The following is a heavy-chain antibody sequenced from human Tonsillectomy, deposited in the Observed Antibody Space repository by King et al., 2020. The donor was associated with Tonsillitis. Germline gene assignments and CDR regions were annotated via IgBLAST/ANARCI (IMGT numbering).Heavy chain of an antibody. V-gene: IGHV3-9*01. CDR2: ISWNSGSI. D-gene: IGHD2-15*01. CDR3: AKAILGYCSGGSCYGWGAFDI. CDR1: GFTFDDYA. J-gene: IGHJ3*02. Sequence: VQLVESGGGLVQPGRSLRLSCAASGFTFDDYAMHWVRQAPGKGLEWVSGISWNSGSIGYADSVKGRFTISRDNAKNSLYLQMNSLRAEDTALYYCAKAILGYCSGGSCYGWGAFDICGRGTMVTVSS.